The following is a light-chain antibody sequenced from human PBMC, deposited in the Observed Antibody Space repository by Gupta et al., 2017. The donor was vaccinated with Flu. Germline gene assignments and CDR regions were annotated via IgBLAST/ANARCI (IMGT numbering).Light chain of an antibody. V-gene: IGLV1-44*01. CDR3: AVWDDSLNGHYV. CDR2: DYA. Sequence: VTFSCSGSSSNIGRYTVDWYQQVPGSAPKLLIYDYAERPSGGPDRFSGSKSGTSASLAISGLQSEDEADYYCAVWDDSLNGHYVFGAGTKVTVL. J-gene: IGLJ1*01. CDR1: SSNIGRYT.